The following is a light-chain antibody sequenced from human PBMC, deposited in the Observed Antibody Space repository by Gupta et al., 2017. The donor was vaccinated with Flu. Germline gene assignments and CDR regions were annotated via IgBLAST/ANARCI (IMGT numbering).Light chain of an antibody. V-gene: IGLV1-47*01. CDR1: SSNIGSNY. CDR2: RNS. J-gene: IGLJ3*02. Sequence: QSVLTQPPSASGTPGQRVTLSCSGSSSNIGSNYVFWYQQLPGAAPKLLIYRNSPRPSGVPDRFSGSKSGTSASLAISGLRSEDEADYYCASWDDSLSGVFGGGTKLTVL. CDR3: ASWDDSLSGV.